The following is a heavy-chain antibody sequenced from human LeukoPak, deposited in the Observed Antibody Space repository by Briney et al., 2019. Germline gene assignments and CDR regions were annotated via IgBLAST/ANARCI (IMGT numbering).Heavy chain of an antibody. CDR3: TNTVVVVASTGFDY. Sequence: GGSLRLSCAASGFTFTNAWMSWVRQAPGKGQEWVGRIKSKTDGGTTDYAAPVKGRFTISRDDSKNTLYLQMNSLETEDTAVYYCTNTVVVVASTGFDYWGQGTLVTVSS. D-gene: IGHD2-15*01. J-gene: IGHJ4*02. CDR2: IKSKTDGGTT. CDR1: GFTFTNAW. V-gene: IGHV3-15*01.